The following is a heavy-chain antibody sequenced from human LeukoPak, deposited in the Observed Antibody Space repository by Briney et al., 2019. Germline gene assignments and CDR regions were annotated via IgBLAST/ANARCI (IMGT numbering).Heavy chain of an antibody. V-gene: IGHV3-48*03. CDR2: ISSSGSTI. J-gene: IGHJ6*04. CDR3: AELGITMIGGV. Sequence: AGGSLRLSCAASGFTFNSYSMHWVRQAPGKGLEWVSYISSSGSTIYYADSVKGRFTISRDNAKNSLYLQMNSLRAEDTAVYYCAELGITMIGGVWGKGTTVTISS. D-gene: IGHD3-10*02. CDR1: GFTFNSYS.